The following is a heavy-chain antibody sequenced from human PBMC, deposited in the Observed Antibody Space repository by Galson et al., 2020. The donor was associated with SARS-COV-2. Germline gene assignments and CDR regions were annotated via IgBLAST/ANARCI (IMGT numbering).Heavy chain of an antibody. CDR3: ARESHFGYLEY. D-gene: IGHD3-10*01. J-gene: IGHJ4*02. Sequence: GSSLRPPFAAPELTFSSYSMNWVRQAPGKGLKWVSSISISSSHIYYADTVKGRFTISSDNAKNSLYLQMNSLRAEDTAVYYCARESHFGYLEYGGQGTRVIVSS. CDR1: ELTFSSYS. CDR2: ISISSSHI. V-gene: IGHV3-21*01.